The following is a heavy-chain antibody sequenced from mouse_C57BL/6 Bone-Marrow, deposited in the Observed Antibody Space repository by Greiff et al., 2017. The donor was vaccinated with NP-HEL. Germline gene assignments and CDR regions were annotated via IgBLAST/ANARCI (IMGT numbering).Heavy chain of an antibody. J-gene: IGHJ4*01. CDR1: GYSFTDYN. V-gene: IGHV1-39*01. D-gene: IGHD2-4*01. Sequence: EVQLQQSGPELVKPGASVKISCKASGYSFTDYNMNWVKQSNGKSLEWFGVINPNYGTTSYNQKFKGKATLTVDQSSSTAYMQLNSLTSEDSAVYYCARENYYDYDRAMDYWGQGTSVTVSS. CDR2: INPNYGTT. CDR3: ARENYYDYDRAMDY.